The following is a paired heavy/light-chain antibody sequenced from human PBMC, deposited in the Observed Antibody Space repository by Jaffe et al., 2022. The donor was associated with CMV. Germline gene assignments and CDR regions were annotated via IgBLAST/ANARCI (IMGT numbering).Heavy chain of an antibody. Sequence: EVQLVESGGGLVQPGRSLRLSCAASGFTFDDYAMHWVRQAPGKGLEWVSGISWNSGSIGYADSVKGRFTISRDNAKNSLYLQMNSLRAEDTALYYCAKASNIVATYHKYYYYYYGMDVWGQGTTVTVSS. V-gene: IGHV3-9*01. J-gene: IGHJ6*02. D-gene: IGHD5-12*01. CDR2: ISWNSGSI. CDR3: AKASNIVATYHKYYYYYYGMDV. CDR1: GFTFDDYA.
Light chain of an antibody. CDR1: SSNIGAGYD. CDR3: QSYDSSLSGWGV. CDR2: GNS. J-gene: IGLJ3*02. V-gene: IGLV1-40*01. Sequence: QSVLTQPPSVSGAPGQRVTISCTGSSSNIGAGYDVHWYQQLPGTAPKLLIYGNSNRPSGVPDRFSGSKSGTSASLAITGLQAEDEADYYCQSYDSSLSGWGVFGGGTKLTVL.